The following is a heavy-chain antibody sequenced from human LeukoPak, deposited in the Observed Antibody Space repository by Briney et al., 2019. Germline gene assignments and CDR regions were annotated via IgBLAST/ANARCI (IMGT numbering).Heavy chain of an antibody. D-gene: IGHD2-21*02. J-gene: IGHJ5*02. CDR1: GFTFSSYE. Sequence: GGSLRLSCAASGFTFSSYEMNWVRQAPGKGLEWVSYISSSGSTIYYADSVKGRFTISRDNAKNSLYLQMSSLRAEDTAVYYCARELGLYCGGDCYDHWFDPWGQGTLVTVSS. V-gene: IGHV3-48*03. CDR3: ARELGLYCGGDCYDHWFDP. CDR2: ISSSGSTI.